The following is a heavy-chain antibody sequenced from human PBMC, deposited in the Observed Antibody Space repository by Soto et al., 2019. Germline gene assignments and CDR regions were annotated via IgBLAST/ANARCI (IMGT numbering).Heavy chain of an antibody. V-gene: IGHV4-30-2*01. J-gene: IGHJ4*02. CDR3: ARDVLRHGIDY. Sequence: PSETLSLTCAVSGGYISGGYYSWSWIRQPPGKGLEWIGFIYHSGSTYYNSSLKSRVTISVDRSKNHFSLKLSSVTAADTAVHYCARDVLRHGIDYWGQGTLVTVSS. CDR1: GGYISGGYYS. CDR2: IYHSGST. D-gene: IGHD2-8*02.